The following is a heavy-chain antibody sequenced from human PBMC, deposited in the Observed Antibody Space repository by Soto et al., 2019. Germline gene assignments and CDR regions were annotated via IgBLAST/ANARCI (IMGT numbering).Heavy chain of an antibody. V-gene: IGHV1-18*01. CDR1: GYTFTSYG. CDR2: ISAYNGNT. D-gene: IGHD3-22*01. J-gene: IGHJ4*02. CDR3: ARDRFYYDRSVYTVDN. Sequence: ASVKVSCKASGYTFTSYGISWVRQAPGQGLEWMGWISAYNGNTNYAQKLQGRVTMTTDTSTSTAYMELRSLRSDDTAVYYWARDRFYYDRSVYTVDNGGRQTLVTVS.